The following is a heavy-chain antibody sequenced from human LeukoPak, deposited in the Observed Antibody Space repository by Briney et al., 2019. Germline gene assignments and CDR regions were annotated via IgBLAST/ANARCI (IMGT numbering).Heavy chain of an antibody. CDR2: IYYSVTS. J-gene: IGHJ4*02. V-gene: IGHV4-59*08. Sequence: SETLSLTCTVSGGSISSYYWRWIRQPPGKGLEWIGYIYYSVTSNYNPSLKSRVTISVDTSKNQFSLKLSSVTAADTAVYYCARRCSSGWYFDYWGQGTLVTVSS. CDR3: ARRCSSGWYFDY. D-gene: IGHD6-19*01. CDR1: GGSISSYY.